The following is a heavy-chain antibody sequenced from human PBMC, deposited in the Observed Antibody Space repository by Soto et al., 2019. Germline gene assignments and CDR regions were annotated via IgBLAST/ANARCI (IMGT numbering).Heavy chain of an antibody. CDR3: AKAVGSQQFDY. D-gene: IGHD1-26*01. V-gene: IGHV3-23*01. CDR1: GFTFSSYA. J-gene: IGHJ4*02. CDR2: ITGSGGNT. Sequence: VGSLRLSCAASGFTFSSYAMSWVRQAPGKGLEWVSTITGSGGNTFYANSVKGRFTISRDNSKNTLYLQMNTLRAEDTALYYCAKAVGSQQFDYWGQGTLVTAPQ.